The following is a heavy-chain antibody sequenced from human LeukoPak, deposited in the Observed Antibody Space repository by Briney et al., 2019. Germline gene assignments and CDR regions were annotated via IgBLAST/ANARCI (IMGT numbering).Heavy chain of an antibody. J-gene: IGHJ6*03. CDR2: VNHSGST. Sequence: SETLSLTCAVYGGSFSGYYWSWIRQPPGKGLEWIGEVNHSGSTNYNPSLKSRVTISVDTSKNQFSLKLSSVTAADTAVYYCAREYSSSFYDYYYMDVWGKGTTVTASS. CDR1: GGSFSGYY. D-gene: IGHD6-6*01. CDR3: AREYSSSFYDYYYMDV. V-gene: IGHV4-34*01.